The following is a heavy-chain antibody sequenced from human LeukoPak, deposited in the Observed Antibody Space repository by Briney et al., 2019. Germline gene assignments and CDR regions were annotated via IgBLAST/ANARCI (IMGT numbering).Heavy chain of an antibody. CDR1: GFTFSSYW. Sequence: PGGSLRLSCAASGFTFSSYWMHWVRQAPGKGLVWVSHINSDWSSTNYADSVKGRFTISRDNAKSTLYLQMNSLRAEDTAVYYCSREGRGYSYDYWGQGTLVTVSS. V-gene: IGHV3-74*01. CDR3: SREGRGYSYDY. CDR2: INSDWSST. D-gene: IGHD5-18*01. J-gene: IGHJ4*02.